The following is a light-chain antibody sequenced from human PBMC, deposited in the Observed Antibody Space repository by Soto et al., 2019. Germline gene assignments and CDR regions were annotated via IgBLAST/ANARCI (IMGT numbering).Light chain of an antibody. Sequence: QSVLTQPPSASGTPGQRVAISCSGSSSNIGGNTVTWYQQLPGTAPKPLIYSNNLRPSEVPDRFSGSKSGTSASLAISGIQSDDEAYYYCAAWDDSLNGVVFGGGTKLTVL. V-gene: IGLV1-44*01. CDR1: SSNIGGNT. CDR2: SNN. J-gene: IGLJ2*01. CDR3: AAWDDSLNGVV.